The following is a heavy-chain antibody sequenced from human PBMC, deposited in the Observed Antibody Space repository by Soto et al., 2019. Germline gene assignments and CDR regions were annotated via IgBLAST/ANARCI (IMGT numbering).Heavy chain of an antibody. D-gene: IGHD1-1*01. CDR2: ISWNSGSI. Sequence: AGGSLRLSCAASGFTFDDYAMNWVRQAPGKVLEWVSGISWNSGSICYADSVKGRFTISRDNAKNSLYLQMNSLRAEDTALYYCAKDRNGGLVWYYYCMEVWGQGTTVTVSS. CDR3: AKDRNGGLVWYYYCMEV. V-gene: IGHV3-9*01. CDR1: GFTFDDYA. J-gene: IGHJ6*02.